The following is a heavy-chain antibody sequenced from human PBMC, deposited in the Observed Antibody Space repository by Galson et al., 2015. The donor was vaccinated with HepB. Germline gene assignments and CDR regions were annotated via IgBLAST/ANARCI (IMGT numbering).Heavy chain of an antibody. CDR2: ISSSSSYI. CDR3: ARILSGWFDP. Sequence: SLRLSCAASRFTFSSYSMNWVRQAPGKGLEWVSSISSSSSYIYYADSVKGRFTISRDNAKNSLYLQMNSLRAEDTAVYYCARILSGWFDPWGQGTLVTVSS. CDR1: RFTFSSYS. D-gene: IGHD3-10*01. V-gene: IGHV3-21*01. J-gene: IGHJ5*02.